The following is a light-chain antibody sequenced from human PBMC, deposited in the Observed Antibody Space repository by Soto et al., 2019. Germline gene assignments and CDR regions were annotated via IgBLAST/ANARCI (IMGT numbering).Light chain of an antibody. CDR1: SSDVGGYNS. CDR3: SSYATSSTRNVL. V-gene: IGLV2-14*01. J-gene: IGLJ2*01. CDR2: DVS. Sequence: QSALTQPASMSGSPGQSITISCTGTSSDVGGYNSVSWYQQHPGKAPKLMIYDVSNRPSGVPNRFSGSKSGNTASLTISGLQAEDEADYYCSSYATSSTRNVLFGGGTKLTVL.